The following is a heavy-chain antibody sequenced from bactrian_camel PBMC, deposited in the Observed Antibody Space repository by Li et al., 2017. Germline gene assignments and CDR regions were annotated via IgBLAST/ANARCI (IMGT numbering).Heavy chain of an antibody. Sequence: QVQLVESGGGSVQAGGSLRLSCVVSGSTYSSGCMGWFRQAPGKEREGVAGIWPAGSTYYADSVKGRFTISQNNEKNIVFLQMNSLKPDDTAMYYRAAAEAGWAGQCPDGSDYAYWGQGTQVTVS. J-gene: IGHJ4*01. CDR2: IWPAGST. CDR1: GSTYSSGC. CDR3: AAAEAGWAGQCPDGSDYAY. D-gene: IGHD5*01. V-gene: IGHV3-3*01.